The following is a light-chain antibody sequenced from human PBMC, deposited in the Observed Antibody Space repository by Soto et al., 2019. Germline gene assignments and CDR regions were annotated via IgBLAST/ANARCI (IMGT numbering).Light chain of an antibody. J-gene: IGKJ1*01. CDR2: KTS. CDR1: QTINDW. V-gene: IGKV1-5*03. Sequence: DIPMTQSPSTLSASVGDRVTITCRTSQTINDWLAWYQQKPGKAPSLLIYKTSTLESGVPLRFSGSGSGTEFTLTISNLQPDDFATFYCHQYDRFPHTFGQGTKVDIK. CDR3: HQYDRFPHT.